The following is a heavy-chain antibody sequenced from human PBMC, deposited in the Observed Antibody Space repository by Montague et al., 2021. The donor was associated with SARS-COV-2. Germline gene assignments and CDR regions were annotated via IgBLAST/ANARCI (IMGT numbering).Heavy chain of an antibody. D-gene: IGHD2-21*01. V-gene: IGHV4-34*01. J-gene: IGHJ3*01. Sequence: SETRSLTCAVYGGSFTDYYWTWIRQAPGKGLEWIGEVDHRGNIRYSPSLKGRVSMSVDRSKNQFSLKLRSVTAADTTAYYCARGQVSAYAVLIVLPAAGPFDFWGRGTMVLVS. CDR3: ARGQVSAYAVLIVLPAAGPFDF. CDR2: VDHRGNI. CDR1: GGSFTDYY.